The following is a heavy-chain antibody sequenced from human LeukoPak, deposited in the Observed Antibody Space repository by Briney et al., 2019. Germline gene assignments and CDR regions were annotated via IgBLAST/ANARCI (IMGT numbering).Heavy chain of an antibody. Sequence: GASVKVSCKASGYTFTGYDINWVRQATGQGLEWMGWMNPNSGNTGYAQKFQGRVTITRNTSISTAYMELSSLRSEDTAVYYCARVFRDSSGYRAYYYYMDVWGKGTTVTGSS. CDR3: ARVFRDSSGYRAYYYYMDV. CDR2: MNPNSGNT. V-gene: IGHV1-8*03. J-gene: IGHJ6*03. CDR1: GYTFTGYD. D-gene: IGHD3-22*01.